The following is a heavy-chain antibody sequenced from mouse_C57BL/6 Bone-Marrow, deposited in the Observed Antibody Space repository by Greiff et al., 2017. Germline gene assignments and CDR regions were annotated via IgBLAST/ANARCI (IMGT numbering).Heavy chain of an antibody. Sequence: EVQGVESGGGLVKPGGSLNLSCAASGFTFSSYTMSWVRQTPEKRLQWVAAISGGGGNTYYPDSVKGRFTISRDNDKNILYLQMSSLRSEDTALYYCSRQVTTVLATKYFDVWGTGTTVTVSS. CDR2: ISGGGGNT. J-gene: IGHJ1*03. V-gene: IGHV5-9*01. CDR3: SRQVTTVLATKYFDV. CDR1: GFTFSSYT. D-gene: IGHD1-1*01.